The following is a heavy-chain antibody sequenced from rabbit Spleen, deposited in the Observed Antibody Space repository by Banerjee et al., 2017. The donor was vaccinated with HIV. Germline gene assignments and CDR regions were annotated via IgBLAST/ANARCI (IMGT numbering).Heavy chain of an antibody. CDR1: GFDVRQYG. D-gene: IGHD1-1*01. CDR3: VRARPYPFVL. J-gene: IGHJ6*01. CDR2: IDPIFGVS. V-gene: IGHV1S7*01. Sequence: QLEESAGGLVQPGGSLKLSCKVSGFDVRQYGVTWVRQAPGKGLEWIGYIDPIFGVSYYASWVNGRFTISSHDAQNTLYLQLNSLTAADTATYFCVRARPYPFVLWGPGTLVTVS.